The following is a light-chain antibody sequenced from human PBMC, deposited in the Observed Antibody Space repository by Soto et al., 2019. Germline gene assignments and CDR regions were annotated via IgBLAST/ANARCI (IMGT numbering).Light chain of an antibody. Sequence: QSALTQPASVSGSPGQSITISCTGTSSDVGGYNYVSWYQQHPGEAPKLMIYDVSNRPSGVSNRFSGSKSGNTASLTISGLQAEDEADYYCSPYTSSSPYVFGTGTKVTVL. CDR3: SPYTSSSPYV. CDR1: SSDVGGYNY. CDR2: DVS. V-gene: IGLV2-14*01. J-gene: IGLJ1*01.